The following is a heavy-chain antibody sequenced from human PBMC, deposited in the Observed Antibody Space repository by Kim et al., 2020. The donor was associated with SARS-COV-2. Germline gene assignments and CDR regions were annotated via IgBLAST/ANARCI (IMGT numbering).Heavy chain of an antibody. CDR3: ARDEGYDFWSGYVVSSYYLAV. CDR2: INSDGSST. J-gene: IGHJ6*03. CDR1: GFTFSSYW. Sequence: GGSLRLSCAASGFTFSSYWMHWVRQAPGKGLVWVSRINSDGSSTSYADSVKGRFTISRDNAKNTLYLQMNSLRAEDTAVYYCARDEGYDFWSGYVVSSYYLAVWGKGTTVTVSS. D-gene: IGHD3-3*01. V-gene: IGHV3-74*01.